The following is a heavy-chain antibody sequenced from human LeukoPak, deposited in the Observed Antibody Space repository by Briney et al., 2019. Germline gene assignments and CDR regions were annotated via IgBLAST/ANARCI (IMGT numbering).Heavy chain of an antibody. J-gene: IGHJ4*02. CDR3: AKSGGGWYVERTYYFDY. CDR1: GFTFSSYA. Sequence: PGGSLRLSCAASGFTFSSYAMSWVRQAPGKGLEWVSAISGSGGSTYYADSVKGRFTISRDNSKNTLYLQMNSLRAEDTAVYYCAKSGGGWYVERTYYFDYWGQGTLVTVSS. V-gene: IGHV3-23*01. CDR2: ISGSGGST. D-gene: IGHD6-19*01.